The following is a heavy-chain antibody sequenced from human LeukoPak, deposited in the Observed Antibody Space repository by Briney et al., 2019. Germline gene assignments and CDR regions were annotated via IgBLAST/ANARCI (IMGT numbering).Heavy chain of an antibody. D-gene: IGHD2-2*01. Sequence: PSETLSLTCTVSGGSISSSSYYWGWIRQPPGKGLEWIGSIYYSGSTYYNPSLKSRVTISVDTPKNQFSLKLSSVTAADTAVYYCAREDIIIVPTAYYWGQGTLVTVSS. V-gene: IGHV4-39*07. CDR1: GGSISSSSYY. CDR3: AREDIIIVPTAYY. CDR2: IYYSGST. J-gene: IGHJ4*02.